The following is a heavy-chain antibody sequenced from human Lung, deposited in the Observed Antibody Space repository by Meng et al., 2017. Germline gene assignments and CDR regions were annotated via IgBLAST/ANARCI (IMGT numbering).Heavy chain of an antibody. J-gene: IGHJ5*02. CDR1: GGSFSGYY. CDR3: TRAPLPAGRGLKNWFEP. D-gene: IGHD2-2*01. V-gene: IGHV4-34*01. CDR2: ISHSGST. Sequence: QVQLQQWGAGLLKPSETLSLTCGADGGSFSGYYWSWIRQPPGKGLEWIGEISHSGSTNYNPSLKSRVTISVDTSKNQFSLQLTSVTAADTAMYYCTRAPLPAGRGLKNWFEPWGQGTLVTVSS.